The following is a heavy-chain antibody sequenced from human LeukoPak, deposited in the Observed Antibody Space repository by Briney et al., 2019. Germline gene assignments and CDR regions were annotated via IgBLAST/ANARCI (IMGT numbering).Heavy chain of an antibody. Sequence: GGSLRLSCAASGFTFSSYSMNWVRQAPGKGLEWVSYISSSGSTIYYADSVKGRFTISRDNAKNSLYLQMNSLRAEDTAVYYCARDSGPGYSSTWYDYWGQGTLVTVSS. CDR3: ARDSGPGYSSTWYDY. D-gene: IGHD6-13*01. CDR2: ISSSGSTI. CDR1: GFTFSSYS. J-gene: IGHJ4*02. V-gene: IGHV3-48*04.